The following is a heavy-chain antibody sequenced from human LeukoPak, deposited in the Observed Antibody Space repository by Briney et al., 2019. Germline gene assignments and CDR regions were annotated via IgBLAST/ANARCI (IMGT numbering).Heavy chain of an antibody. D-gene: IGHD6-19*01. J-gene: IGHJ4*02. Sequence: GGSLRLSCAASGFISSNYGMHWVRQAPGRGLEFVSRISSNGGTTYYADSLKGRFTISRDNSKNTVYLQMASLRPEDMAVYYCARVPFSSGWYDYWGQGTLVTVSS. CDR1: GFISSNYG. CDR3: ARVPFSSGWYDY. CDR2: ISSNGGTT. V-gene: IGHV3-64*02.